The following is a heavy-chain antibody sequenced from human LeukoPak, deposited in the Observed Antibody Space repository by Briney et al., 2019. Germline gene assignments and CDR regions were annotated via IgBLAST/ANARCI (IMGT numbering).Heavy chain of an antibody. Sequence: GESLKISCQGSGYSFTNYWIGWVRQLPGKGLEWMGIIYPGDSDTRYSPSFQGQVTISADKSISTAYLQWSSLKASDTAMYYCAKVNSGTYSGYFDYWGQGTLVTVSS. CDR1: GYSFTNYW. CDR2: IYPGDSDT. J-gene: IGHJ4*02. D-gene: IGHD1-26*01. CDR3: AKVNSGTYSGYFDY. V-gene: IGHV5-51*01.